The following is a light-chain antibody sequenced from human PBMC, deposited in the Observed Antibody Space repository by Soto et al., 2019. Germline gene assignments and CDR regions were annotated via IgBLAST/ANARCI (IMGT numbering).Light chain of an antibody. CDR3: PQRQSWPRT. V-gene: IGKV3-11*01. CDR1: QAVNTR. J-gene: IGKJ1*01. CDR2: LTS. Sequence: EVGLTQSPAAVSAFPGDRVTLSCRASQAVNTRLAWYQHKPGQAPRLLIYLTSNRAAGVPSRFSAWGSETDFALAISDVQPEDFAVYYCPQRQSWPRTSGQGTK.